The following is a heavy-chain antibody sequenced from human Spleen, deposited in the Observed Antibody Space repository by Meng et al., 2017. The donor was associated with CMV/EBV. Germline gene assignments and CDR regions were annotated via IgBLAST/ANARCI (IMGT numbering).Heavy chain of an antibody. CDR1: GFTFSSYA. V-gene: IGHV3-11*03. CDR3: ARWGTMIVLDY. J-gene: IGHJ4*02. D-gene: IGHD3-22*01. Sequence: VQLXXXXXGLVXPXXXLRLTCAASGFTFSSYAMSWIRQAPGKGLEWVSYISSSSSYTSYADSVKGRFTISRDNAKNSLYLQMNSLRAEDTAVYYCARWGTMIVLDYWGQGTLVTVSS. CDR2: ISSSSSYT.